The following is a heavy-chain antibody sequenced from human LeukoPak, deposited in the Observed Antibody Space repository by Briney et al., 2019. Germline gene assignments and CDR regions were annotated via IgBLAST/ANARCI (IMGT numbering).Heavy chain of an antibody. CDR3: ARHFVTMVRGVYYFDY. CDR2: IYYSGST. V-gene: IGHV4-34*01. CDR1: GGSFSGYY. J-gene: IGHJ4*02. Sequence: SETLSLTCGVYGGSFSGYYWSWIRQPPGKGLEWIGSIYYSGSTYYNPSLKSRVTISVDTSKNQFSLKLSSVTAADTAVYYCARHFVTMVRGVYYFDYWGQGTLVTVSS. D-gene: IGHD3-10*01.